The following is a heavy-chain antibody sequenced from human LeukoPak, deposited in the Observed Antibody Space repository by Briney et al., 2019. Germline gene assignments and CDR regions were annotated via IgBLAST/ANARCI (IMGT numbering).Heavy chain of an antibody. J-gene: IGHJ6*03. D-gene: IGHD3-3*01. CDR3: ARSYDFWSGSDPAEVPNYYYYYMDV. CDR2: ISSSSSYI. Sequence: GGSLRLSCAASGFTFSSYSMNWVRQAPGKGLEWVSSISSSSSYIYYADSVKGRFTISRDNAKNSLYLQMNSLRAEDTAVYYCARSYDFWSGSDPAEVPNYYYYYMDVWGKGTTVTVSS. V-gene: IGHV3-21*01. CDR1: GFTFSSYS.